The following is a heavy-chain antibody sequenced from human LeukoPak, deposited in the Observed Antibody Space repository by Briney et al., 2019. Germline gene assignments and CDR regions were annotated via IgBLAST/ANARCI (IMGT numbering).Heavy chain of an antibody. D-gene: IGHD6-25*01. CDR3: AKSGNTETVDY. J-gene: IGHJ4*02. V-gene: IGHV3-23*01. Sequence: GGSLRLSCAASGFTLSSYAMSWVRQTPGKGLECVSTIRDSDGRTYYADSVEGRFTVSRDNSTNTLYLQMNSLRAGDTAIYYCAKSGNTETVDYWGQGTLSPSPQ. CDR2: IRDSDGRT. CDR1: GFTLSSYA.